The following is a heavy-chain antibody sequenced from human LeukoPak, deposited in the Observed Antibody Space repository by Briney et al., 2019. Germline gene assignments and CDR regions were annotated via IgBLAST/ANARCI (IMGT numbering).Heavy chain of an antibody. CDR1: GYTFTGYY. CDR3: ARDVGNYDYVWGSYRPNWFDP. V-gene: IGHV1-2*02. Sequence: ASVKLSCKASGYTFTGYYMHWVRQPPGQGLEWMGWINPNSGGTNYAQKFQGRVTMTRDTSISTAYMELSRLRSDDTAVYYCARDVGNYDYVWGSYRPNWFDPWGQGTLVTVSS. D-gene: IGHD3-16*02. J-gene: IGHJ5*02. CDR2: INPNSGGT.